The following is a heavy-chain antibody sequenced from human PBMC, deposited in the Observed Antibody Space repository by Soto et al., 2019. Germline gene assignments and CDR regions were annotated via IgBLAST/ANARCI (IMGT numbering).Heavy chain of an antibody. Sequence: GGSLRLSCAASGFTFSNAWMSWVRQAPGKGLEWVGRIKSKTDGGTTDYAAPVKGRFTISRDDSKNTLYLQMNSLKTEDTAVYYCTTVGWELDSYYYYGMDVWGQGTTVTVSS. J-gene: IGHJ6*01. D-gene: IGHD1-26*01. CDR2: IKSKTDGGTT. CDR3: TTVGWELDSYYYYGMDV. V-gene: IGHV3-15*01. CDR1: GFTFSNAW.